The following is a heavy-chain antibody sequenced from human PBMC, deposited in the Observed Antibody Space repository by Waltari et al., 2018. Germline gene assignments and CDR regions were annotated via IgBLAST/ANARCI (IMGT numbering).Heavy chain of an antibody. J-gene: IGHJ4*02. Sequence: EVQLVESGGGLVQPGGSLRLSCAASGFSFSSSWMAWVRQAPGKGLEWVANIKHDGNEIYYVDSGKGRFTISRDNAKSSLFLQMNSLRVEDTAVYYCARDPTTATTFLLHYFDYWGQGTLVTVSS. CDR2: IKHDGNEI. V-gene: IGHV3-7*01. CDR1: GFSFSSSW. D-gene: IGHD4-17*01. CDR3: ARDPTTATTFLLHYFDY.